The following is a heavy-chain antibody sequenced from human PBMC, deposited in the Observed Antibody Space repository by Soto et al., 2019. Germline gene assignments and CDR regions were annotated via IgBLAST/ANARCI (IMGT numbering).Heavy chain of an antibody. D-gene: IGHD6-19*01. CDR3: ARDNSSGSNWFDP. J-gene: IGHJ5*02. CDR2: IIPIFGTA. Sequence: SVKVSCKASGGTFSSYAISWVRQAPGQGLEWMGGIIPIFGTANYAQKFQGRVTITADESTSTAYMELSSLRSEDTAVYYCARDNSSGSNWFDPWGQGTLVTVSS. CDR1: GGTFSSYA. V-gene: IGHV1-69*13.